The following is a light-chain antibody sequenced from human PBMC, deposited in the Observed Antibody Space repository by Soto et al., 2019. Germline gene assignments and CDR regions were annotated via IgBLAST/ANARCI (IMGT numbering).Light chain of an antibody. V-gene: IGLV2-8*01. CDR1: SSDVGGYNY. Sequence: QSALTQPPSASGSPGQSVTISCTGTSSDVGGYNYVSWYQQHPGKAPKLMIYEVSKRPSGVPDRFSGSKSGNTASLTVSGLQREDEADYYCSSSAGSNKEVFGGGTKVTVL. CDR2: EVS. J-gene: IGLJ2*01. CDR3: SSSAGSNKEV.